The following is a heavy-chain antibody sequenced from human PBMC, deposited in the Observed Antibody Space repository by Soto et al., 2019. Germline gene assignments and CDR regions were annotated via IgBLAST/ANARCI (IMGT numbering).Heavy chain of an antibody. CDR3: ARAPPEAGVVTAIRYNWFDP. CDR1: GGTFSSYA. J-gene: IGHJ5*02. Sequence: SLKVSCKASGGTFSSYAISWVRQAPGQGLEWMGGIIPIFGTANYAQKFQGRATITADKSTSTAYMELSSLRSEDTAVYYCARAPPEAGVVTAIRYNWFDPWGQGTLVTVSS. V-gene: IGHV1-69*06. CDR2: IIPIFGTA. D-gene: IGHD2-21*02.